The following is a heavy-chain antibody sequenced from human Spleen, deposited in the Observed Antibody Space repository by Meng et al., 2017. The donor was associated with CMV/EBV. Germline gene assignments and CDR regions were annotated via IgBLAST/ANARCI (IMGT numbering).Heavy chain of an antibody. V-gene: IGHV3-7*01. CDR1: GFTFRNSW. CDR2: IKQDGSEK. Sequence: GGSLRLSCAASGFTFRNSWMTWIRQTPDKRLEWVANIKQDGSEKYYVDSVKGRFTISRDNAKNSLYLQMNSLRVEDTALYYCARACTENSCSGADFDHWGQGTLVTVSS. CDR3: ARACTENSCSGADFDH. D-gene: IGHD2-8*02. J-gene: IGHJ4*02.